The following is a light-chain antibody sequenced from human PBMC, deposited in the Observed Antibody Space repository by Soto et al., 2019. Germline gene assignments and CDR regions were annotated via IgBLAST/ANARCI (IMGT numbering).Light chain of an antibody. CDR2: DVS. Sequence: QSVLTQPASVSGSPGQSITISCTGTSSDVGGYNYVSWYQQHPGKAPKLMIYDVSKRPSGVPDRFSGSKSGNTASLTISGLQAEDEADYYCCSYAGRLGYVFGTGTKVTVL. CDR3: CSYAGRLGYV. CDR1: SSDVGGYNY. V-gene: IGLV2-11*01. J-gene: IGLJ1*01.